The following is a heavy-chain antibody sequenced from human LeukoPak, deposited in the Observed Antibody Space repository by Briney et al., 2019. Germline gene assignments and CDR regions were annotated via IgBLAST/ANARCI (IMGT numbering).Heavy chain of an antibody. V-gene: IGHV4-59*01. CDR1: GGSISSYY. D-gene: IGHD4-17*01. CDR2: IYYSGST. CDR3: ARPHDYGDLNWFDP. Sequence: SETLSLTCTVSGGSISSYYWSWIRQPPGKGLEWIGYIYYSGSTNYNPSLKRRVTISVDTSKNQFSLKLSSVTAADTAVYYCARPHDYGDLNWFDPWGQGTLVTVSS. J-gene: IGHJ5*02.